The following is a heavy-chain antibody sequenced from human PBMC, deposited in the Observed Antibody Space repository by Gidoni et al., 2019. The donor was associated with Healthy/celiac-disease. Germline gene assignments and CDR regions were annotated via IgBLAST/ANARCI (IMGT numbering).Heavy chain of an antibody. CDR1: GGSISSSSYY. J-gene: IGHJ6*02. CDR2: IYYSGST. V-gene: IGHV4-39*01. CDR3: ARHAEGRQQLVRDYYYYGMDV. D-gene: IGHD6-13*01. Sequence: QLQLQESGPGLVKPSETLSLTCTVSGGSISSSSYYWGWIRQRPGKGLEWIGSIYYSGSTYYNPSLKSRVTISVDTSKNQFSLKLSSVTAADTAVYYCARHAEGRQQLVRDYYYYGMDVWGQGTTVTVSS.